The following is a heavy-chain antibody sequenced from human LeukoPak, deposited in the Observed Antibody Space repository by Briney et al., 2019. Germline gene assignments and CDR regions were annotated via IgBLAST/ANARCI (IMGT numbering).Heavy chain of an antibody. V-gene: IGHV1-46*01. J-gene: IGHJ4*02. CDR2: INPSGGST. CDR3: ARSPTGGGLDY. Sequence: GASVKVSCKASGYTFTDYYMHWVRQAPGQGLEWMGIINPSGGSTSYAQKFQGRVTMTRDTSTSTVYMELSSLRSEDTAVYYCARSPTGGGLDYWGQGTLVTVSS. D-gene: IGHD2-15*01. CDR1: GYTFTDYY.